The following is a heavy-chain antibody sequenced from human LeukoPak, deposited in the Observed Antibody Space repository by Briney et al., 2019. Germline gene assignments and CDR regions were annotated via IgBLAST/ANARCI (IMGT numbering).Heavy chain of an antibody. J-gene: IGHJ4*02. D-gene: IGHD5-18*01. CDR3: ASGGTYGYSYGPLDY. CDR2: IYYSGST. CDR1: GGSISSGDYY. Sequence: SQTLSLTCTVSGGSISSGDYYWSWIRQPPGKGLEWIGYIYYSGSTYYNPSLKSRVTISVDTSKSQFSLKLSSVTAADTAVYYCASGGTYGYSYGPLDYWGQGTLVTVSS. V-gene: IGHV4-30-4*01.